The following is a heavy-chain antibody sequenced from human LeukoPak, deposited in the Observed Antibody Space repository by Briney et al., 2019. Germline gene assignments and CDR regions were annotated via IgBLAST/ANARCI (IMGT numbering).Heavy chain of an antibody. D-gene: IGHD1-26*01. Sequence: GGSLRLSCAASGFTFSSYWMHWVRQAPGKGLVWVSRINSDGSTTNYADSVKGRFTISRDNAKNTLDLQMNSLRAEDTAVYYCARRSSGSPPYYFDYWGQGTLVTVSS. CDR2: INSDGSTT. CDR3: ARRSSGSPPYYFDY. J-gene: IGHJ4*02. V-gene: IGHV3-74*01. CDR1: GFTFSSYW.